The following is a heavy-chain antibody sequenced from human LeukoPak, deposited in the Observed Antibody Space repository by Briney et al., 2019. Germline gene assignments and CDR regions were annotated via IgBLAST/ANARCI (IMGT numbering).Heavy chain of an antibody. CDR1: GGTFSSYA. CDR2: IIPIFGTA. V-gene: IGHV1-69*06. CDR3: ARGILGWYGDYGYYYYMDV. Sequence: SVKVSCKASGGTFSSYAISWVRQATGQGLEWMGGIIPIFGTANYAQKFQGRVTITADKSTSTAYMELSSLRSEDTAVYYCARGILGWYGDYGYYYYMDVWGKGTTVTVSS. D-gene: IGHD4-17*01. J-gene: IGHJ6*03.